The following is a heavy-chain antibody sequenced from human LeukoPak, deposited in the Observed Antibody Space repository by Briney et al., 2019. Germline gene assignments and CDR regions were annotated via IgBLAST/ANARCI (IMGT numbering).Heavy chain of an antibody. V-gene: IGHV1-18*01. J-gene: IGHJ4*02. Sequence: ASVTVSCTASGYTFTSYGISWVRQAPGQGLEWMGWISAYNGNTNYAQKLQGRVTMTTDTSTSTAYMELRSLRSDDTAVYYCARDPYNSGNYPPDYWGQGTLVTVPS. D-gene: IGHD1-26*01. CDR1: GYTFTSYG. CDR3: ARDPYNSGNYPPDY. CDR2: ISAYNGNT.